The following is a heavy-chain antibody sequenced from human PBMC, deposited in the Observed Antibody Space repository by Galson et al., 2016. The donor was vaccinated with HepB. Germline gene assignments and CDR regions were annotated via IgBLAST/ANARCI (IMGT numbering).Heavy chain of an antibody. Sequence: PALVKPTQTLTLTCSFTGFSLDTVTMCVTWIRRPPGKALEWLARIDWDGSRYYSRSLGARLSISKDTSANQVVLRMTNMDPRNTGTYYCAREVSYGGNADYWGQGTLVTVSS. J-gene: IGHJ4*02. CDR3: AREVSYGGNADY. CDR2: IDWDGSR. V-gene: IGHV2-70*11. CDR1: GFSLDTVTMC. D-gene: IGHD4-23*01.